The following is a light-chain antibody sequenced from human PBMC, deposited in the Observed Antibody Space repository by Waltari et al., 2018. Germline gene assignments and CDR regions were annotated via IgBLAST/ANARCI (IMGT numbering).Light chain of an antibody. CDR1: QRVSSSY. CDR2: GAS. CDR3: QQYGSSVGT. Sequence: EIVLTQSPGTLSLSPGERATLSCRASQRVSSSYLAWYQQKPGQAPRLLIYGASSRATRIPDRFSGSGSGTDFTLTISRLEPEDFAVYYCQQYGSSVGTFGPGTKVDIK. V-gene: IGKV3-20*01. J-gene: IGKJ3*01.